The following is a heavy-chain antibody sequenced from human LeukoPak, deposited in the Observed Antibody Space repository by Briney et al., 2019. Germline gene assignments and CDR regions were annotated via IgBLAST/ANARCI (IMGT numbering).Heavy chain of an antibody. Sequence: GGSLRLSCAASGFTFSSYAMSWVRQAPGKGLEWVSAVSGSGGSTYYADSVKGRFTISRDNSKNTLYLQMNSLRAEDTAVYYCAKELGRITMVRGVITDAFDIWGQGTMVTVSS. CDR2: VSGSGGST. D-gene: IGHD3-10*01. CDR1: GFTFSSYA. V-gene: IGHV3-23*01. J-gene: IGHJ3*02. CDR3: AKELGRITMVRGVITDAFDI.